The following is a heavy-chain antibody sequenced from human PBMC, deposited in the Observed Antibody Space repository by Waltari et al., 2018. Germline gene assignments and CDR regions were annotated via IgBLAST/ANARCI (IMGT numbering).Heavy chain of an antibody. Sequence: EVQLLESGGGLAQPGGSLCLSCPASGFSFSTTDMTWVRQAPGKGLEWVSGISGNDGSTYNADSVKGRFTISRDNSKNTLYLQMNSLRGEDTAVYYCAKNSGWFDYWGQGILVTVSS. CDR2: ISGNDGST. CDR3: AKNSGWFDY. D-gene: IGHD6-19*01. CDR1: GFSFSTTD. J-gene: IGHJ4*02. V-gene: IGHV3-23*01.